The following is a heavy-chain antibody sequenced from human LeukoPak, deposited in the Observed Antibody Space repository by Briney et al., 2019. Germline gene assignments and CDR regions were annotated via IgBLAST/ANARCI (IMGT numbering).Heavy chain of an antibody. CDR3: ARDNGYCSGGRCYPNFGY. CDR1: GFTFSSYW. D-gene: IGHD2-15*01. Sequence: GGPLRLSCAASGFTFSSYWMSWVRQAPGKGLEWVANIKQDGSENYYVDSVKGRFTISRDNAKNSLYLQMKRLRAEDTAVYYCARDNGYCSGGRCYPNFGYWGQGTLVTVSS. CDR2: IKQDGSEN. J-gene: IGHJ4*02. V-gene: IGHV3-7*05.